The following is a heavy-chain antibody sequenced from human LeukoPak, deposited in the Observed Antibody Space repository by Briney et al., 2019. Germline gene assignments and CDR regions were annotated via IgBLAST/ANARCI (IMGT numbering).Heavy chain of an antibody. D-gene: IGHD4-23*01. J-gene: IGHJ4*02. V-gene: IGHV4-59*08. CDR2: IYYNGST. Sequence: SETLSLTCTVSGGSFTSYYWTWIRQPPGKGLEWIGYIYYNGSTNYNPSLKSRVTISVDTSKNQFSLKLSSVTAADTAVYYCARQGRGYGGNSDYWGQGTLVTVSS. CDR3: ARQGRGYGGNSDY. CDR1: GGSFTSYY.